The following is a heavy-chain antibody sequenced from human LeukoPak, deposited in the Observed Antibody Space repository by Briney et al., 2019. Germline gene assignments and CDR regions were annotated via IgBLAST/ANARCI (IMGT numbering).Heavy chain of an antibody. CDR2: INSDGSST. Sequence: PGGSLRLSCAASGFTFSSYWMHWVRQAPGQGLVWVSRINSDGSSTSYADSVKGRFTISRDNAKNTLYLQMNSLRAEDTAVQYCARHEFDFWSGYSSYYYMDVWGKGTTVTVSS. CDR3: ARHEFDFWSGYSSYYYMDV. CDR1: GFTFSSYW. D-gene: IGHD3-3*01. V-gene: IGHV3-74*01. J-gene: IGHJ6*03.